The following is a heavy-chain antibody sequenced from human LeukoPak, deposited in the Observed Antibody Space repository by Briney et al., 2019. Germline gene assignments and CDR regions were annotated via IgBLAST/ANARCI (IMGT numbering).Heavy chain of an antibody. V-gene: IGHV1-69-2*01. CDR2: VDPEDAKT. CDR1: GYTFIDHY. J-gene: IGHJ3*02. CDR3: ATLTRFFNWNAVGEAFDI. D-gene: IGHD1-1*01. Sequence: ASVKVSCKVSGYTFIDHYMHWVKQAPGKGLEWMGLVDPEDAKTRLTDKFQGRVTLTADTSTDTVYMELSSLRSEDTAVYYCATLTRFFNWNAVGEAFDIWGQGTMVTVCS.